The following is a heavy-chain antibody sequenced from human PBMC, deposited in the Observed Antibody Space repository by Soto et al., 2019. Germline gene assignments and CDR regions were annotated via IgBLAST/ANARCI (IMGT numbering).Heavy chain of an antibody. CDR3: ARAYRRSVLRFLEWLPHDDFDI. D-gene: IGHD3-3*01. V-gene: IGHV1-69*06. Sequence: SVKVSCKASGGTFSSYAISWVRQAPGQGLEWMGGIIPIFGTANYAQKFQGRVTITADKSTSTAYMELSSLRSEDTAVYYCARAYRRSVLRFLEWLPHDDFDIWGQGTMVTVSS. CDR1: GGTFSSYA. CDR2: IIPIFGTA. J-gene: IGHJ3*02.